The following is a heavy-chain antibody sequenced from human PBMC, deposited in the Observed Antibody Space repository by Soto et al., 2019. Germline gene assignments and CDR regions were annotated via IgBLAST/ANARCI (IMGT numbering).Heavy chain of an antibody. CDR2: INHSGRT. Sequence: PSETLSLTCVVYGGSFSGYYWTWIRQPPGKWLEWIGEINHSGRTNYNPSLKSRVTISVDTSKNQFSLKLSPVTASDTAMYYCARVLPGYSYGFHYWGQGTLVTVSS. CDR3: ARVLPGYSYGFHY. V-gene: IGHV4-34*01. CDR1: GGSFSGYY. J-gene: IGHJ4*02. D-gene: IGHD5-18*01.